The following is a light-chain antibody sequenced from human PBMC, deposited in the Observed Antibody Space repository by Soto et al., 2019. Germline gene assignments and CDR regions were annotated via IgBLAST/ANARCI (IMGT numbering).Light chain of an antibody. CDR3: SSYAGSNNWV. CDR2: EVN. Sequence: QSALTQPPSASGSPGQSVTISCTGTSSDVGDYKYVSWYQQHPGKAPKLMIYEVNKRPSGVPDRFSGSKSGNTASLTVSGLQAEDEANYYCSSYAGSNNWVFGGGTKLTVL. V-gene: IGLV2-8*01. J-gene: IGLJ3*02. CDR1: SSDVGDYKY.